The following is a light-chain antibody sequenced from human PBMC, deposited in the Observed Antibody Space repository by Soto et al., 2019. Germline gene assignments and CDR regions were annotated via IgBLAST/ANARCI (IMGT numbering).Light chain of an antibody. V-gene: IGLV2-23*01. CDR1: SSDIGGYIL. CDR2: EGS. Sequence: QSVMTQPASVSGSPGQSITISCTGTSSDIGGYILVSWYQQEPGKAPKLMIYEGSKRPSGVSNRFSGSKSGNTASLTISGLQAEDEAHYYCCSYVGSDTYVIFGGGTKVTVL. J-gene: IGLJ2*01. CDR3: CSYVGSDTYVI.